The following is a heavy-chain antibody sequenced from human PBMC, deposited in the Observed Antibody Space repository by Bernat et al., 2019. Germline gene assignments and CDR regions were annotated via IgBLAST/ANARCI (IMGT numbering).Heavy chain of an antibody. D-gene: IGHD6-19*01. CDR2: ISHDGSNK. CDR3: ERDLAVIAVAWPWDY. CDR1: GFTFSSYA. V-gene: IGHV3-30*01. Sequence: QVQLVESGGGVVQPGRSLRLSCAASGFTFSSYAMHWVRQAPGKGLEWVAVISHDGSNKYYADSVKGRFTISRDNSKNTLYLQMNSLRAEDTAVYYCERDLAVIAVAWPWDYWGQGTLVTVSS. J-gene: IGHJ4*02.